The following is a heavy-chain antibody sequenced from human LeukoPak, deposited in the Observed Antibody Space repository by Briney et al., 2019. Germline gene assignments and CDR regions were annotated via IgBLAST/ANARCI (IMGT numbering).Heavy chain of an antibody. V-gene: IGHV4-34*01. J-gene: IGHJ4*02. Sequence: PSETLSPTCAVYGGSFSGYYWSWVRQPPEKGLEWIGEINHSGSTNYNPSLKSRVTISVDTSKNQFSLELTSVTAADTAVYYCARRRYDASGYYPSRGRYFDYWGQGTLVTVSS. CDR3: ARRRYDASGYYPSRGRYFDY. CDR1: GGSFSGYY. CDR2: INHSGST. D-gene: IGHD3-22*01.